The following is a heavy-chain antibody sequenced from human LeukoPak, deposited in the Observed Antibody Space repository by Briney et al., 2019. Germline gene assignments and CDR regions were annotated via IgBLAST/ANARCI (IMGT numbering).Heavy chain of an antibody. V-gene: IGHV1-18*01. Sequence: ASVKVSCKASGYTFTSYGISLVRQAPGQGLEWMGWISAYNGNTNYAQKLQGRVTMTTDTSTSTAYMELRSLRSDDTAVYYCARRQGGGDRNWFDPWGQGTLVTVSS. D-gene: IGHD2-21*02. CDR2: ISAYNGNT. J-gene: IGHJ5*02. CDR3: ARRQGGGDRNWFDP. CDR1: GYTFTSYG.